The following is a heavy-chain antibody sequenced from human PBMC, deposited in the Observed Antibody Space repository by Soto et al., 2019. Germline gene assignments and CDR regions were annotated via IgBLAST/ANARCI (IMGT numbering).Heavy chain of an antibody. CDR1: GYSFTSYW. D-gene: IGHD5-18*01. J-gene: IGHJ6*02. V-gene: IGHV5-51*01. CDR2: IYPGDSDT. CDR3: ARNQGYSYGYHYYGMDV. Sequence: GESLKISCKGSGYSFTSYWIGWVRQMPGKGLEWMGIIYPGDSDTRYSPSFQGQVTISADKSISTAYLQWSSLKASDTAMYYCARNQGYSYGYHYYGMDVWGQGTTVTVSS.